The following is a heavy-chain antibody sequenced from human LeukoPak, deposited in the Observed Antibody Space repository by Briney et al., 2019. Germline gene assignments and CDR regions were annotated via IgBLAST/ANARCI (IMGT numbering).Heavy chain of an antibody. CDR3: IRGGIQVSGIDAFDI. Sequence: GGSLRLSCAASGFTFSSYDMHWVRQAPGRGLDWGSAIGIAGDTYYPDSVKGRFTISRENAKNSMYLQMDSLKDGDTAVYYCIRGGIQVSGIDAFDIWGQGTMVTVSS. CDR1: GFTFSSYD. CDR2: IGIAGDT. V-gene: IGHV3-13*01. D-gene: IGHD5/OR15-5a*01. J-gene: IGHJ3*02.